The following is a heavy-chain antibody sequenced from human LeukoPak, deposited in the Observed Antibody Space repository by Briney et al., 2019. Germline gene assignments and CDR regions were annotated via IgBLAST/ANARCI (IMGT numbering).Heavy chain of an antibody. J-gene: IGHJ4*02. CDR1: GGSISRGSYY. V-gene: IGHV4-61*02. CDR2: IYNSGST. D-gene: IGHD3-10*01. CDR3: ARQTFGVLYFDS. Sequence: SETLSLTCVVSGGSISRGSYYWNWIRQPAGKGLEWMGRIYNSGSTNYNPSLKSRVTISVDTSRNQLSLQLTSVTAADTAVYYCARQTFGVLYFDSWGQGTLVIVSS.